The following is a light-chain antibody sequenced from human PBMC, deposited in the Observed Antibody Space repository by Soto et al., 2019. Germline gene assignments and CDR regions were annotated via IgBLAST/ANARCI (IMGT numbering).Light chain of an antibody. V-gene: IGKV1-39*01. CDR3: QQSYTTPYT. J-gene: IGKJ2*01. CDR2: AAS. CDR1: QSISNF. Sequence: DIQMNQSPSSLSASVGDRVTITCRASQSISNFLYWYQQKPGKAPELLIYAASSLHSGVPSRFSGSGSGTNFTLTISSLQPEDVATYSCQQSYTTPYTFGQANKLEIK.